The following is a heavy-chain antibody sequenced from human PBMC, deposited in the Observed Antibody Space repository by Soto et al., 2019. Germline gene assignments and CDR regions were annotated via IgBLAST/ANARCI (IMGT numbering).Heavy chain of an antibody. Sequence: SETLSLTCTVSGGSISSGDYYWSWIRQPPGKGLEWIGYIYYSGSTYYNPSLKSRVTISVDTSKNQFSLKLSSVTAADTAVYYCARAGLRITIFGVVTPYNWFDPWGQGTLVTVSS. D-gene: IGHD3-3*01. CDR3: ARAGLRITIFGVVTPYNWFDP. J-gene: IGHJ5*02. CDR1: GGSISSGDYY. CDR2: IYYSGST. V-gene: IGHV4-30-4*01.